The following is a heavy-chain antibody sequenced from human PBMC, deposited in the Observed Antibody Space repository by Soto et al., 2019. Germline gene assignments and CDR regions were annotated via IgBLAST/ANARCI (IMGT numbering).Heavy chain of an antibody. CDR3: ARYYGSGSYYNVH. V-gene: IGHV3-48*03. Sequence: PGGSLRLSCAASGFTFRSYEINWVRQAPGKGLEWVSYISSSGSTIYYADSVKGRFTISRDNAKNSLYLQMNSLRAEDTAVYYCARYYGSGSYYNVHWGQGTLVTVSS. J-gene: IGHJ4*02. CDR2: ISSSGSTI. CDR1: GFTFRSYE. D-gene: IGHD3-10*01.